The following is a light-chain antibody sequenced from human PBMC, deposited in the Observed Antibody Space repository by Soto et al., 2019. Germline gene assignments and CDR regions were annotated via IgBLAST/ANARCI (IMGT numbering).Light chain of an antibody. CDR3: SSYTSSSTPSV. Sequence: QSALTQPASVSGSPGQSITISCTGTSRDVGAYNYVSWYQQHPGKAPKLMIYEVSNRPSGVSNRFSGSKSGNTASLTISGLQAEDEADYYCSSYTSSSTPSVFGTGTKVTVL. J-gene: IGLJ1*01. V-gene: IGLV2-14*01. CDR2: EVS. CDR1: SRDVGAYNY.